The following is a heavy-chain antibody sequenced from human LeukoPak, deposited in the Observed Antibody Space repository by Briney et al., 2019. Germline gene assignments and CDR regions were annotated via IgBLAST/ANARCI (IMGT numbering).Heavy chain of an antibody. CDR3: AIVVVTAIGPFFDY. CDR1: GGSISSGNW. V-gene: IGHV4-4*02. CDR2: IYHSGST. D-gene: IGHD2-21*02. Sequence: SGTLSLTCAVSGGSISSGNWWSWVRQPPGKGLEWIGEIYHSGSTNYDPSLKSRVTTSVDKSKNQFSLKLSSVTAADTAVYYCAIVVVTAIGPFFDYWGQGTLVTVSS. J-gene: IGHJ4*02.